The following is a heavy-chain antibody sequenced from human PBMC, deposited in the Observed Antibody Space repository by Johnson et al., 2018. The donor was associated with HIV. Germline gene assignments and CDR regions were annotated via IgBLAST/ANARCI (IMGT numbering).Heavy chain of an antibody. J-gene: IGHJ3*02. CDR3: ARLRGSSAKGFDI. D-gene: IGHD6-6*01. Sequence: QVQLVESGGGLVKPGGSLRLSCAASGFTFSDYYMSWIRQAPGKGLEWVSGINWNGGSTGYADSVKGRFTISRDNAKNSVYLQMNSLRAEDTAVYYCARLRGSSAKGFDIWGQGTMVTVSS. CDR1: GFTFSDYY. CDR2: INWNGGST. V-gene: IGHV3-11*04.